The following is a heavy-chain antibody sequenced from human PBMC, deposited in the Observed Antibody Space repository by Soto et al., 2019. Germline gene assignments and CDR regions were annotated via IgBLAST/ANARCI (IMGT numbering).Heavy chain of an antibody. Sequence: QVQLQESGPGLVKPSETMSLTCTVSGVSISNSYCSWVRQPPGKKLEWIGHIWNSGTTDYNPSLRGRVTMSVDTTKNQVSLRLGSVTATDPAVYYCARGGGSYTTGWYNDYWGQGTLVTVSS. J-gene: IGHJ4*02. CDR1: GVSISNSY. CDR2: IWNSGTT. V-gene: IGHV4-4*09. D-gene: IGHD6-19*01. CDR3: ARGGGSYTTGWYNDY.